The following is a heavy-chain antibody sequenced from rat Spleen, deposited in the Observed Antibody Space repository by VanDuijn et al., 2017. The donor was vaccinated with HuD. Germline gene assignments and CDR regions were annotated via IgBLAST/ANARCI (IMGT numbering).Heavy chain of an antibody. CDR2: ISFDGSAT. V-gene: IGHV5-20*01. CDR3: TTENYWFAY. Sequence: EVQLVGSDGGLVQPGRSMKLSCAVSGFTFSNYDMAWVRQAPTKGPEWVASISFDGSATYYRDSVKGRFTISRDDTKSTLYLQMNSLRSEDTATYYCTTENYWFAYWGQGTLVTVSS. CDR1: GFTFSNYD. D-gene: IGHD1-10*01. J-gene: IGHJ3*01.